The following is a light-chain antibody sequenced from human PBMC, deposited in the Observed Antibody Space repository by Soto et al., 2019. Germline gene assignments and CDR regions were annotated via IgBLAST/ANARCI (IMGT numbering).Light chain of an antibody. Sequence: QSALTQPRSVSGSPGQSVTISCTATSSDVGGYNYVSWYQQHPGQAPKLMIYDVNKRPSGVPDRFYGSKSANTASLTISGLQAEDEADYHCCSYAGTYTLVFGGGTKLTVL. J-gene: IGLJ2*01. CDR1: SSDVGGYNY. CDR3: CSYAGTYTLV. CDR2: DVN. V-gene: IGLV2-11*01.